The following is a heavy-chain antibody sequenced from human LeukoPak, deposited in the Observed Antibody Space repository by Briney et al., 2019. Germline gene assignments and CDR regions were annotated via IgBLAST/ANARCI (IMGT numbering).Heavy chain of an antibody. J-gene: IGHJ4*02. CDR2: INPNGGGT. D-gene: IGHD3-10*01. CDR1: GYTFTDCD. Sequence: GASVKVSCKASGYTFTDCDIHWVRQAPGQGLEWMGWINPNGGGTIYAQNFQGRVTMTRDTSISTAYMELSSLKSDDTAMYYCARGGPMVRGVIHQLPDYWGQGTLVTVSS. CDR3: ARGGPMVRGVIHQLPDY. V-gene: IGHV1-2*02.